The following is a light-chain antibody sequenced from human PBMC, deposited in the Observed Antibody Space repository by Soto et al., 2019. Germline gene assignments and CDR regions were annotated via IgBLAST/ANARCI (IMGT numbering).Light chain of an antibody. Sequence: EIVFTQSPATLSLSPGERATLSCRASQSVSSYLAWYQQKPGQAPRLLIYGASSRETGIRARFSGSGSGTDFTLTISSLEPEDFAVYYCQQRSNWTRTFGQGTRLEIK. CDR2: GAS. J-gene: IGKJ5*01. V-gene: IGKV3-11*01. CDR1: QSVSSY. CDR3: QQRSNWTRT.